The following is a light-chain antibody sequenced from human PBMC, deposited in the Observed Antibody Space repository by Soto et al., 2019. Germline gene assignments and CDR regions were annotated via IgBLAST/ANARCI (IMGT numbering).Light chain of an antibody. CDR1: SSDVGGYKY. V-gene: IGLV2-14*01. CDR3: TSYTSSSTYV. Sequence: QSALTQPASVSGSPGQSITISCTGTSSDVGGYKYVSWYQQHPGKAPKLMIYEVSNRPSGISNRFSGSKSGNTASLTISGLQAEDEAEYYCTSYTSSSTYVFGTGTKVTV. CDR2: EVS. J-gene: IGLJ1*01.